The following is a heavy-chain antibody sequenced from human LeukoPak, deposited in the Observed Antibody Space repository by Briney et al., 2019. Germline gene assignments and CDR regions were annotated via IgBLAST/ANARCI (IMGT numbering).Heavy chain of an antibody. CDR2: ISSSSSYI. D-gene: IGHD3-10*01. CDR1: GFTFRSYS. CDR3: ARDMLLWFGELYYFDY. Sequence: GGSLRLSCAASGFTFRSYSMNWVRQAPGKGLEWVSSISSSSSYIYYADSVKGRFTISRDNAKNSLYLQMNSLRAEDTAVYYCARDMLLWFGELYYFDYWGQGTLVTVSS. V-gene: IGHV3-21*01. J-gene: IGHJ4*02.